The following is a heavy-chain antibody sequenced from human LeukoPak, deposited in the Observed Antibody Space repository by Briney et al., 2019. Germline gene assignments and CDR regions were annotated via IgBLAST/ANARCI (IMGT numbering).Heavy chain of an antibody. Sequence: PSETLSLTCTVSGGSISSGSYQWSWIRQPAGKGLEWIGRIYISGSTNYNPSLKSRVTISVDTSKNQFSLKLSSVTAADTAVYYCARDSSGYYRPDTFDIWGQGTMVTVSS. V-gene: IGHV4-61*02. D-gene: IGHD3-22*01. CDR2: IYISGST. CDR1: GGSISSGSYQ. CDR3: ARDSSGYYRPDTFDI. J-gene: IGHJ3*02.